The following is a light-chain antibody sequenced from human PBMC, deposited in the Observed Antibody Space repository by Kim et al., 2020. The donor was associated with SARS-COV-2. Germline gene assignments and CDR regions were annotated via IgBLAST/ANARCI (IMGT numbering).Light chain of an antibody. CDR3: SSYRSGSTL. CDR2: DVS. Sequence: QSALTQPASVSGSPGQSITISCTGTSSDVGRNNYVSWYQQHVGNAPKLIIYDVSNRPSGVSNRFSGSKSGDTASLTISGLQAEDEADYYCSSYRSGSTLFGGGTQLTV. CDR1: SSDVGRNNY. V-gene: IGLV2-14*03. J-gene: IGLJ2*01.